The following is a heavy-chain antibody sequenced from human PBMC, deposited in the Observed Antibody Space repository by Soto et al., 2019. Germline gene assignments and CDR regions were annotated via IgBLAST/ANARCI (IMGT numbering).Heavy chain of an antibody. CDR3: ARAAGSSRLYPPYFDY. CDR1: GFTFSSYA. V-gene: IGHV3-30-3*01. D-gene: IGHD3-16*02. Sequence: SLRLSCAASGFTFSSYAMHWVRQAPGKGLEWVAVISYDGSNKYYADSVKGRFTISRDNSKNTLYLQMNSLRAEDTAVYYCARAAGSSRLYPPYFDYWGQGTLVTVSS. J-gene: IGHJ4*02. CDR2: ISYDGSNK.